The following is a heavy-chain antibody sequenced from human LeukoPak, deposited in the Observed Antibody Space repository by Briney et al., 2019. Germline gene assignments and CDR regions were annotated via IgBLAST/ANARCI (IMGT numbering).Heavy chain of an antibody. Sequence: SETLSLTCTVSGGSINSYYWSWIRQHPGKGLEWIGYIYYSGSTYYNPSLKSRVTISVDTSKNQFSLKLSSVTAADTAVYYCARDVTYYYGSGSYQRKNWFDPWGQGTLVTVSS. CDR2: IYYSGST. CDR3: ARDVTYYYGSGSYQRKNWFDP. D-gene: IGHD3-10*01. V-gene: IGHV4-59*06. J-gene: IGHJ5*02. CDR1: GGSINSYY.